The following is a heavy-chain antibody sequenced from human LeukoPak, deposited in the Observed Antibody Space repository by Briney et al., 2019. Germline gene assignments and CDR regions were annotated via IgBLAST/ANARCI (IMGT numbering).Heavy chain of an antibody. CDR2: IYYSGST. J-gene: IGHJ6*03. V-gene: IGHV4-59*11. CDR3: ARGRVVVPAAVNYYYYYMDV. D-gene: IGHD2-2*01. Sequence: SETLSLTCTVSGGSISSHYWSWLRQPPGKGLEWIGYIYYSGSTNYNPSLKSRVTISVDTSKNQFSLKLSSVTAADTAVYYCARGRVVVPAAVNYYYYYMDVWGKGTTVTVSS. CDR1: GGSISSHY.